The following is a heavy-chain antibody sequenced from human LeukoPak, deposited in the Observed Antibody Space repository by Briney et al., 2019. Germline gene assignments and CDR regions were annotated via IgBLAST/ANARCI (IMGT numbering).Heavy chain of an antibody. V-gene: IGHV3-30*04. Sequence: GGSLRLSCAASGFTFSSYAMHWVRQAPGKGLEWVAVISYDGSNKYYADSVKGRFTISRDNSKNTLYLQMNSLRAEDTAVYYCARLGYDISGVWGKGTTVTISS. CDR3: ARLGYDISGV. D-gene: IGHD3-9*01. CDR1: GFTFSSYA. J-gene: IGHJ6*04. CDR2: ISYDGSNK.